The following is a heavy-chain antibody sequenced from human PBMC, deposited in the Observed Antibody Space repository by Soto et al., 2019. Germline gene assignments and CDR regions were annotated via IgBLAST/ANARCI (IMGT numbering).Heavy chain of an antibody. CDR2: IYYSGST. V-gene: IGHV4-59*08. CDR1: GGSISSYY. CDR3: ARRYGALFDY. J-gene: IGHJ4*02. D-gene: IGHD4-17*01. Sequence: PSETLSLPCTVSGGSISSYYWSWIRQPPGKGLEWIGYIYYSGSTNYNPSLKSRVTISVDTSKNQFSLKLSSVTAADTAVYYCARRYGALFDYWGQGTLVTVSS.